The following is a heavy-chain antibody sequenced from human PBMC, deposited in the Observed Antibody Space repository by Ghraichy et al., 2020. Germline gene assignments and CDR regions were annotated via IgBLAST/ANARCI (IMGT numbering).Heavy chain of an antibody. Sequence: SVKVSCKASGGTFSSYAISWVRQAPGQGLEWMGGIIPIFGTANYAQKFQGRVTITADESTSTAYMELSSLRSEDTAVYYCARCRTTDYGMDVWGQGTTVTVSS. CDR1: GGTFSSYA. J-gene: IGHJ6*02. CDR2: IIPIFGTA. D-gene: IGHD4-11*01. CDR3: ARCRTTDYGMDV. V-gene: IGHV1-69*13.